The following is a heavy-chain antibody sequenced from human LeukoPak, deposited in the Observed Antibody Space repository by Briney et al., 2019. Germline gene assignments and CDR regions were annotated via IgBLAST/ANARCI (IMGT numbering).Heavy chain of an antibody. Sequence: ASVKVSCKASGYTFSNSGVSWLRQAPGQGLEWMGWISAYNGNTNYAQKFQDRVAMTTDTSTNTAYMELRSLRSDDTAVYYCEKSIKVALSGAYFDPWGQGTLVTVSS. CDR3: EKSIKVALSGAYFDP. V-gene: IGHV1-18*01. CDR2: ISAYNGNT. J-gene: IGHJ5*02. D-gene: IGHD6-19*01. CDR1: GYTFSNSG.